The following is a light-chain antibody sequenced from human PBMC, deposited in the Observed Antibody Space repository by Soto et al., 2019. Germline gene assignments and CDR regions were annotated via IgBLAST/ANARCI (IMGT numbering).Light chain of an antibody. J-gene: IGKJ1*01. CDR2: DAY. Sequence: EIQRTQSPSTLSVSVRDRVTTTCRASQSISSWLAWYQQKPGKATKLLIYDAYSLESGVPSRFSGSGSGTEFTLTISSLQPDDFATYYCQQYNSYSPRTFGQVSKVDI. CDR1: QSISSW. V-gene: IGKV1-5*01. CDR3: QQYNSYSPRT.